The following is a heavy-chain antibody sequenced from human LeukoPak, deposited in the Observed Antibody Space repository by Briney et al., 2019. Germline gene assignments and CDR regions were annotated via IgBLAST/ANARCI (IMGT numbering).Heavy chain of an antibody. V-gene: IGHV3-7*01. J-gene: IGHJ4*02. CDR1: GFTFSKYW. CDR3: VRRYMATSAEDFDH. D-gene: IGHD5-24*01. Sequence: GSLRLSPAASGFTFSKYWMSWVRQAPGKGLEWVANIKQDGREKHNVGSVKGRFTISRDNAKNSLYLQMNSLRAEDTAVYYCVRRYMATSAEDFDHWGQGTLVTVSS. CDR2: IKQDGREK.